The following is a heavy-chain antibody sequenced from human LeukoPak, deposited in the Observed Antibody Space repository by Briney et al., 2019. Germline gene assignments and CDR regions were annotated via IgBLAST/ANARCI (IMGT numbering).Heavy chain of an antibody. J-gene: IGHJ4*02. D-gene: IGHD5-18*01. CDR3: ARGRRGYSRAFDY. V-gene: IGHV4-34*01. CDR2: INHSGST. Sequence: SETLSLTCAVYGGSLSGYYWSWIRQPPGKGLEWIGEINHSGSTNYNPSLKSRVTISVDTSKNQFSLKLSSVTAADTAVYYCARGRRGYSRAFDYWGQGTLVTVSS. CDR1: GGSLSGYY.